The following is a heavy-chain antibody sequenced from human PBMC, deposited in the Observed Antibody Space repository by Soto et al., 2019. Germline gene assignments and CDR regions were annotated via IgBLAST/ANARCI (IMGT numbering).Heavy chain of an antibody. CDR3: ARGPSGDKVHY. D-gene: IGHD7-27*01. CDR2: IFDSGTT. Sequence: SETLSLTCTVSGGSISSGDYYWSWIRQPPGEGLEWIGHIFDSGTTYTNPSLRSQVAISLDTSKNHSSLTLSSVTAADTAVYYCARGPSGDKVHYWGQGALVTVSS. V-gene: IGHV4-30-4*01. CDR1: GGSISSGDYY. J-gene: IGHJ4*02.